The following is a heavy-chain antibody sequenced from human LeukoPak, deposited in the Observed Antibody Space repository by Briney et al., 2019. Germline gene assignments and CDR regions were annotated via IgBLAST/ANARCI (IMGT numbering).Heavy chain of an antibody. CDR2: IIPIFGTA. CDR3: ASGMVRGPFDY. J-gene: IGHJ4*02. Sequence: GASVKVSCKASGGTFSSYAISWVRQAPGQGLEWMGGIIPIFGTANYAQKFQGRVTITADESTSTAYMELSSLRSEDTAVYYCASGMVRGPFDYWGQETLVTVSS. D-gene: IGHD3-10*01. V-gene: IGHV1-69*13. CDR1: GGTFSSYA.